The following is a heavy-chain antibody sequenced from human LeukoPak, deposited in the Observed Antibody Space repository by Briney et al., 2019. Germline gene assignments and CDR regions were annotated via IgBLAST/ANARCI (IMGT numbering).Heavy chain of an antibody. J-gene: IGHJ4*02. CDR2: IYHSGST. D-gene: IGHD3-22*01. V-gene: IGHV4-30-2*01. CDR3: ARTYDSSGFDY. Sequence: SQTLSLTCTVSGGSISSGGYYWSWIRQPPGKGLEWIGYIYHSGSTYYNPSLKSRVTISVDRSKNQFSLKLSSVTAADTAVYYCARTYDSSGFDYWGQGTLVTVSS. CDR1: GGSISSGGYY.